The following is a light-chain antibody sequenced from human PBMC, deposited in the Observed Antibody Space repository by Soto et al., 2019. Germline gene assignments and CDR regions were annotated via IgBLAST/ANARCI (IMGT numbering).Light chain of an antibody. V-gene: IGLV2-8*01. CDR1: SSDGGGYNY. CDR3: SSYAGSLRV. Sequence: QSVLTQPPSASGSPGQSVTISCTGTSSDGGGYNYVSWYQQHPGKAPKLMIYEVSKRPSGVPDRFSGSKSGNTASLTVSGLQAEDEADYYCSSYAGSLRVCGTGTKVTVL. J-gene: IGLJ1*01. CDR2: EVS.